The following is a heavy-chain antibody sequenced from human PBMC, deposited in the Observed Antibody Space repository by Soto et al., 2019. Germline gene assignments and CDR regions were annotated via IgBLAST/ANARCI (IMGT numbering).Heavy chain of an antibody. CDR3: ARRLLWFGELFDY. CDR2: INSDGSST. J-gene: IGHJ4*02. Sequence: GWSLRLSCAASGFTFSSYWMHWVRQAPGKGLVWVSRINSDGSSTSYADSVKGRFTISRDNAKNTLYLQMNSLRAEDTAVYYCARRLLWFGELFDYWGQGTLVTVSS. D-gene: IGHD3-10*01. CDR1: GFTFSSYW. V-gene: IGHV3-74*01.